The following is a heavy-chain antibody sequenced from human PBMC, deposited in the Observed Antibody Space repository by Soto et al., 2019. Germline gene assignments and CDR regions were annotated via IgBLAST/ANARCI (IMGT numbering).Heavy chain of an antibody. CDR3: ARVDCSSTSCYTSHYYYYGMDA. CDR1: GYTFTSYG. CDR2: ISAYNGNT. Sequence: ASVKVSCKASGYTFTSYGISWVRQAPGQGLEWMGWISAYNGNTNYAQKLQGRVTMTTDTSTSTAYMELRSLRSDDTAVYYCARVDCSSTSCYTSHYYYYGMDAWGQGTTVTVSS. J-gene: IGHJ6*02. V-gene: IGHV1-18*01. D-gene: IGHD2-2*02.